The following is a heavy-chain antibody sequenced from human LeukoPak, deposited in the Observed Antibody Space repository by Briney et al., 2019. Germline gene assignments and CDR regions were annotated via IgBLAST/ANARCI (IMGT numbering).Heavy chain of an antibody. V-gene: IGHV4-4*07. CDR2: ISPSGTT. CDR3: ARDFYASGFYFWFDP. J-gene: IGHJ5*02. D-gene: IGHD2/OR15-2a*01. CDR1: GGYTGSHY. Sequence: SETLSLTCTVSGGYTGSHYWSWIRQPAGKGLEWIGRISPSGTTHYNPSLGSRVTMSVDTSKNYFSLRLSSVTAADTAVYYCARDFYASGFYFWFDPWGQGTLVTVSS.